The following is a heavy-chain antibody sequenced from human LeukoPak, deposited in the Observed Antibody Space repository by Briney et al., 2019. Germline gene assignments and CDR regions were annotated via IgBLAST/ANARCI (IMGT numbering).Heavy chain of an antibody. V-gene: IGHV4-59*01. CDR2: IYYSGST. D-gene: IGHD1-26*01. CDR1: GGSISSYY. J-gene: IGHJ4*02. CDR3: ARYRFGATKTFDY. Sequence: PSETLSLTCTVSGGSISSYYWSWIRQPPGKGLEWIGYIYYSGSTNYNPSLKSRVTISVDTSKNQFSLKLSSVTAADTAVYYCARYRFGATKTFDYWGQGTLVTVSS.